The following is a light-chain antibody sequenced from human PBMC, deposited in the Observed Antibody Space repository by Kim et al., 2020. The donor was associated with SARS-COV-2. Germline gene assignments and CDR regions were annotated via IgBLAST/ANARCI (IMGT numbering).Light chain of an antibody. CDR1: SSDIGSYNL. J-gene: IGLJ1*01. V-gene: IGLV2-23*01. Sequence: GQSIAISSTGTSSDIGSYNLVSLYQQHPGRAPKLMIYAGTERPSGVSDRFSGSKSGYTASLTISGLQAEDEANYFCSSYAGSHTYVFGPGTKVTVL. CDR3: SSYAGSHTYV. CDR2: AGT.